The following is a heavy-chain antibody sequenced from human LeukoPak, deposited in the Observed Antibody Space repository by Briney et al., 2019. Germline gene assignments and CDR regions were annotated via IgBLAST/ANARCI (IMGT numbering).Heavy chain of an antibody. CDR1: GGSFSGYC. J-gene: IGHJ5*02. V-gene: IGHV4-34*01. CDR3: ARGLQGYCSSTSCYRTWNWFDP. CDR2: INHSGST. Sequence: PSETLSLTCAVYGGSFSGYCWSWIRQPPGKGLEWIGEINHSGSTNYNPSLKSRVTISVDTSKNQFSLKLSSVTAADTAVYYCARGLQGYCSSTSCYRTWNWFDPWGQGTLVTVSS. D-gene: IGHD2-2*02.